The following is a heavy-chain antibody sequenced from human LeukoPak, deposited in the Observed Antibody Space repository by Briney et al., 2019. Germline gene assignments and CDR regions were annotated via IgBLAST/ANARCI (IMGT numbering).Heavy chain of an antibody. CDR1: GYTFTGYY. Sequence: ASVKVSCKASGYTFTGYYMHWARQAPGQGLEWMGWINPDSGGTNYAQKFQGRVTMTRDTSISTAYMELSRLRSDDTAVYYCARDGLYGDYVGYWGQGTLVTVSS. D-gene: IGHD4-17*01. CDR2: INPDSGGT. V-gene: IGHV1-2*02. J-gene: IGHJ4*02. CDR3: ARDGLYGDYVGY.